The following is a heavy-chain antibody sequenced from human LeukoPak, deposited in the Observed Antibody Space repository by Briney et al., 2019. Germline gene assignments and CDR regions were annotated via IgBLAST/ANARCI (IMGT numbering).Heavy chain of an antibody. V-gene: IGHV3-30*02. CDR1: GFTFSSYG. Sequence: GGSLRLSCAASGFTFSSYGMHWVRQAPGKGLEWVAFIRYDGSNKYYADSGKGRFTISRDNSKNTLYLQMNSLRAEDTAVYYCAKEERYCSSTSCFFDYWGQGTLVTVSS. CDR2: IRYDGSNK. D-gene: IGHD2-2*01. CDR3: AKEERYCSSTSCFFDY. J-gene: IGHJ4*02.